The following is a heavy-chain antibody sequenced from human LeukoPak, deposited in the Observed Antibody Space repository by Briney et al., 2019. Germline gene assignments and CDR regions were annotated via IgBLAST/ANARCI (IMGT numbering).Heavy chain of an antibody. J-gene: IGHJ4*02. Sequence: ASVKVSCKVSGYTLTELSMHWVRQAPGKGLERMGGFDPEDGETIYAQKFQGRVTMTEDTSTDTAYMELSSLRSEDTAVYYCATVVYYGSGSFPYFDYWGQGTLVTVSS. CDR1: GYTLTELS. D-gene: IGHD3-10*01. CDR3: ATVVYYGSGSFPYFDY. V-gene: IGHV1-24*01. CDR2: FDPEDGET.